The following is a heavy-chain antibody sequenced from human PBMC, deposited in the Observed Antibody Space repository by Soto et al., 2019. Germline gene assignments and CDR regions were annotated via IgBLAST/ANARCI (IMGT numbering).Heavy chain of an antibody. CDR2: ISGSGART. J-gene: IGHJ4*02. CDR3: AKENNNYAYFDY. D-gene: IGHD4-4*01. V-gene: IGHV3-23*01. CDR1: GFTFSSYP. Sequence: GGSLRLSCAASGFTFSSYPMHWVRQAPGKGLEWVSGISGSGARTYYADSVKGRFIISRDNSKNTVYLQMNSLRAEDTAVYYCAKENNNYAYFDYWGQGTLVTVPQ.